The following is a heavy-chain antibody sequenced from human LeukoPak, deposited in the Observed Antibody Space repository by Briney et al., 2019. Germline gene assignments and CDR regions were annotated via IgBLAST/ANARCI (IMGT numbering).Heavy chain of an antibody. V-gene: IGHV3-33*06. Sequence: GGSLRLSCAASGFTISSYAMHWVRQVPGKGLEWVAVIWYDGSNKYYADSVKGRFTISRDNSKNTLYLQMNGLGAEDTAVYYCAKYGGNPVGEYYFDYWGQGTLVTVSS. D-gene: IGHD4-23*01. CDR3: AKYGGNPVGEYYFDY. CDR2: IWYDGSNK. CDR1: GFTISSYA. J-gene: IGHJ4*02.